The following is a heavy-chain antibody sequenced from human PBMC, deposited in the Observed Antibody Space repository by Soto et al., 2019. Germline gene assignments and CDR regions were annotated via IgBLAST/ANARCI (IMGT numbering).Heavy chain of an antibody. Sequence: AASVKVSCKASGYTFTGYYMHWVRQAPGQGLEWMGWINPNSGGTNYAQKFQGWVTMTRDTSISTAYMELSRLRSDDTAVYYCARAGYCSGGSCLELDYWGQGTLVTVSS. CDR3: ARAGYCSGGSCLELDY. V-gene: IGHV1-2*04. D-gene: IGHD2-15*01. J-gene: IGHJ4*02. CDR2: INPNSGGT. CDR1: GYTFTGYY.